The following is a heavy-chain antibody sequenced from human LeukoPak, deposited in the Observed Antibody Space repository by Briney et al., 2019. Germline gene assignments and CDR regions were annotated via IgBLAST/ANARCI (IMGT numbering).Heavy chain of an antibody. CDR2: IYYSGST. CDR1: GVSISSYY. D-gene: IGHD3-22*01. Sequence: SETLSLTCTVSGVSISSYYWSWVRQPPGKGLERIGYIYYSGSTNYNPSPKSRVPISVDTSKNQFSLKLSSVTAADTAVYYCARSNAYYYDSSGYPLFDYWGQGTLVTVSS. V-gene: IGHV4-59*01. J-gene: IGHJ4*02. CDR3: ARSNAYYYDSSGYPLFDY.